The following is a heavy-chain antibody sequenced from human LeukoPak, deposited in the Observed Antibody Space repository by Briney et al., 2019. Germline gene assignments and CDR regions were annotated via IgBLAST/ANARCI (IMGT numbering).Heavy chain of an antibody. CDR2: IYYSGST. CDR1: GGSISSYY. D-gene: IGHD3-9*01. Sequence: PSETLSLTCTVSGGSISSYYWSWIRQPPGKGLEWIGYIYYSGSTNYNPSLKSRVTISVDTSKNQFSLKLSSVTAADTAVYYCARASLTGDKDYWGQGTLVTVSS. CDR3: ARASLTGDKDY. V-gene: IGHV4-59*01. J-gene: IGHJ4*02.